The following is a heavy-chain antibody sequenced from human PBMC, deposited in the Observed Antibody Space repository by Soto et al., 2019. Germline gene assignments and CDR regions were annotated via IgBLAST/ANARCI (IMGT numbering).Heavy chain of an antibody. CDR1: GGTFSSYA. Sequence: ASVKVSCKASGGTFSSYAISWVRQAPGQGLEWMGGIIPIFGTANYAQKFQGRVTITADESTSTAYMELSSLRSEDTAVYYCASQSSHAFDIWGQGTMVTVSS. CDR2: IIPIFGTA. D-gene: IGHD3-10*01. V-gene: IGHV1-69*13. CDR3: ASQSSHAFDI. J-gene: IGHJ3*02.